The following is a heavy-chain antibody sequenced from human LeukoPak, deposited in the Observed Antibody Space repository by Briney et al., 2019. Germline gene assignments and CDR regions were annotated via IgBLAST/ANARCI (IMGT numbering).Heavy chain of an antibody. CDR1: GGSISSYY. D-gene: IGHD3-3*01. J-gene: IGHJ5*02. CDR3: AREGVTIFGVVLGNWFDP. Sequence: SETLSLTCTVSGGSISSYYWSWIRQPAGKGLEWIGRIYTSGSTNYNPSLKSRVTMSADTSKNQFSLKLSSVTAADTAVYYCAREGVTIFGVVLGNWFDPWGQGTLVTVSS. V-gene: IGHV4-4*07. CDR2: IYTSGST.